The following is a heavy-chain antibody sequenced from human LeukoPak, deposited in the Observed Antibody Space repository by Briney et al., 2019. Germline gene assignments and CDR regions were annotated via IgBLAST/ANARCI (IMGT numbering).Heavy chain of an antibody. D-gene: IGHD6-13*01. CDR1: GGSISSYF. J-gene: IGHJ3*02. V-gene: IGHV4-59*01. CDR3: AGGGIAGRRGGFEI. CDR2: IYHTGNT. Sequence: SETLSLTCTVSGGSISSYFWTWIRQPPGKGLEWIGYIYHTGNTNYSPSLRGRVTMSIDTSRNQFSLKLNSVTATDTAVYYCAGGGIAGRRGGFEIWGQGT.